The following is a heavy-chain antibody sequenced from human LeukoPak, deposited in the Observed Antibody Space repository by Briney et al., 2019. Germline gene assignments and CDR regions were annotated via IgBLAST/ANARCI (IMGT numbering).Heavy chain of an antibody. CDR2: ISYDGSNK. V-gene: IGHV3-30-3*01. CDR3: ARDMSAMGDYYYYYGMDV. D-gene: IGHD5-18*01. J-gene: IGHJ6*02. Sequence: GGSLRLSCAASGFTFSSYAMSWVRQAPGKGLEWVAVISYDGSNKYYADSVKGRFTISRDNSKNTLYLQMNSLRAEDTAVYYCARDMSAMGDYYYYYGMDVWGQGTTVTVSS. CDR1: GFTFSSYA.